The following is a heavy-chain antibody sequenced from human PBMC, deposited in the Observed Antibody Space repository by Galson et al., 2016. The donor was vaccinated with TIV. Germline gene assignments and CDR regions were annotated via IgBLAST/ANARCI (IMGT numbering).Heavy chain of an antibody. J-gene: IGHJ4*02. Sequence: SETLSLTCTVSGGSVSSSTYFWAWVRQPPGEGLEWIGTVYYDGTTYTNPSLKSPVTLSVDSSKNQISLRLRSVTAADTAIYFCARHGPWSFYFDFWGQGTLVTVSS. D-gene: IGHD3-16*02. CDR1: GGSVSSSTYF. CDR3: ARHGPWSFYFDF. CDR2: VYYDGTT. V-gene: IGHV4-39*01.